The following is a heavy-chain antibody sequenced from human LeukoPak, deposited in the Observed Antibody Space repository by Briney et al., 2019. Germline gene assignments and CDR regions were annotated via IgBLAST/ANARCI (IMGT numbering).Heavy chain of an antibody. CDR1: GFTFDDYA. Sequence: PGRSLRLSCAASGFTFDDYAMHWVRQAPGKGLEWVSAISGSGGSTYYADSVKGRFTISRDNSKNTLYLQMNSLRAEDTAVYYCAKDPIYDYGDDGPDYWGQGTLVTVSS. CDR3: AKDPIYDYGDDGPDY. J-gene: IGHJ4*02. V-gene: IGHV3-23*01. CDR2: ISGSGGST. D-gene: IGHD4-17*01.